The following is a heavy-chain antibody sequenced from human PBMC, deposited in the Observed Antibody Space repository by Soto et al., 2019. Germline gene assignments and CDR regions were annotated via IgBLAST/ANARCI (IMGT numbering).Heavy chain of an antibody. J-gene: IGHJ4*02. Sequence: QVQIVQSGAEVKKPGASVKISCKDSGYTFTNYITHWVRQAPGQRLEWMGWINAANGNTKYSQKFQGRVTITRDTSATTVYIDLNSLKSEDTAIYYCAREPAVAGMLALDFWGQGTLVTVSS. V-gene: IGHV1-3*01. CDR3: AREPAVAGMLALDF. CDR2: INAANGNT. D-gene: IGHD6-19*01. CDR1: GYTFTNYI.